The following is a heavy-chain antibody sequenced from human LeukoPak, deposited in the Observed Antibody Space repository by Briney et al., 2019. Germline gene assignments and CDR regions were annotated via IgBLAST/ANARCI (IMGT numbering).Heavy chain of an antibody. CDR2: INHRGST. V-gene: IGHV4-34*01. Sequence: PSETLSLICAVYGGSYSGYYWSWIRQPPGKGREWIGEINHRGSTNYNPPLNSRVTISVDTSKNQFSLKLSSVTAADTAVYYCASRRYYYGSGSYSLYYGMDVWGQGTTVTVSS. J-gene: IGHJ6*02. CDR1: GGSYSGYY. D-gene: IGHD3-10*01. CDR3: ASRRYYYGSGSYSLYYGMDV.